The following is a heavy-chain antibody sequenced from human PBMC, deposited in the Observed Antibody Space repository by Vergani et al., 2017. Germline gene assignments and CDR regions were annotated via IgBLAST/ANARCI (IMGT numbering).Heavy chain of an antibody. CDR1: GFTFSSYG. V-gene: IGHV3-30*03. D-gene: IGHD5-18*01. CDR2: ISYDGSNK. CDR3: ARDRGYSYGYITYGMDV. J-gene: IGHJ6*02. Sequence: QVQLVESGGGVVQPGRSLRLSCAASGFTFSSYGMHWVRQAPGKGLEWVAVISYDGSNKYYADSVKGRFTISRDNAKNSLYLQMNSLRAEDTAVYYCARDRGYSYGYITYGMDVWGQGTTVTVSS.